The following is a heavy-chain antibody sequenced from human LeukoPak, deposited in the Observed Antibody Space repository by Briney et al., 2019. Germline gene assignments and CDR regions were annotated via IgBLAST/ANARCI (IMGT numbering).Heavy chain of an antibody. CDR1: GGSISSSSYY. D-gene: IGHD6-13*01. CDR3: ASLHYSSSWLPFDY. CDR2: IYYSGST. Sequence: PSETLSLTCTVSGGSISSSSYYWGWIRQPPGKGLEWIGSIYYSGSTYYNPSLKSRVTISVDTSKNQYSLKLSSVTAADTAVYYCASLHYSSSWLPFDYWGQGTLVTVSS. J-gene: IGHJ4*02. V-gene: IGHV4-39*01.